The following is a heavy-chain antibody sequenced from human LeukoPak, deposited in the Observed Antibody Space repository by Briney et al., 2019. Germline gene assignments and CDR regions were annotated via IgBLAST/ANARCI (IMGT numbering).Heavy chain of an antibody. CDR2: IYHSGST. CDR3: ASAPITIFGVAAFDI. J-gene: IGHJ3*02. Sequence: PGGSLRLSCAASGFTFSNAWMSWVRQPPGKGLEWIGEIYHSGSTNYNPSLKSRVTISVDKSKNQFSLKLSSVTAADTAVYYCASAPITIFGVAAFDIWGQGTMVTVSS. V-gene: IGHV4-4*02. CDR1: GFTFSNAW. D-gene: IGHD3-3*01.